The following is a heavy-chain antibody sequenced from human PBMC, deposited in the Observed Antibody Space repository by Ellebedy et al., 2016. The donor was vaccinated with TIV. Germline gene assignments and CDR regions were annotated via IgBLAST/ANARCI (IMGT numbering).Heavy chain of an antibody. Sequence: ASVKVSCXASGYTFTSYGISWVRQAPGQGLEWMGWISAYNGNTNYAQKLQGRVTMTTDTSTSTAYMELRSLRSDDTAVYYCARLHYDILTGYYGFYYYYYGMDVWGQGTTVTVSS. V-gene: IGHV1-18*01. CDR1: GYTFTSYG. D-gene: IGHD3-9*01. CDR3: ARLHYDILTGYYGFYYYYYGMDV. CDR2: ISAYNGNT. J-gene: IGHJ6*02.